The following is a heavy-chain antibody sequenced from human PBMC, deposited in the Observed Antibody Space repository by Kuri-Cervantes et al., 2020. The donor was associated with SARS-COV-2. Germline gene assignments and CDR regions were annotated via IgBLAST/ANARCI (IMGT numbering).Heavy chain of an antibody. CDR2: ISYDTRNK. V-gene: IGHV3-30*18. CDR3: AKGLSSSWYVGFDY. D-gene: IGHD6-13*01. Sequence: LSLTCAASGFTFSSYGMHWVRQAPGKGLEWVAVISYDTRNKYYADSVKGRFTISRDNSKNTLYLQMNSLRAEDTALYYCAKGLSSSWYVGFDYWGQGTLVTVSS. CDR1: GFTFSSYG. J-gene: IGHJ4*01.